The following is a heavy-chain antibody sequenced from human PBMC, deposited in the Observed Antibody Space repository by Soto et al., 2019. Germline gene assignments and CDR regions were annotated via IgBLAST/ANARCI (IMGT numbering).Heavy chain of an antibody. D-gene: IGHD3-9*01. CDR2: ISDHNNDI. J-gene: IGHJ5*02. CDR3: VRDYLHYDVLTGSFSDCFDP. CDR1: GYAFTSYG. Sequence: QIQMVQSGGEVKKPGASVKVSCRASGYAFTSYGVSWVRQAPGQAPEWMGWISDHNNDINYGVTFKGRLTLTTDTSTITAAREMRNRRSDDTAVYYCVRDYLHYDVLTGSFSDCFDPWGQGTLVIVSS. V-gene: IGHV1-18*01.